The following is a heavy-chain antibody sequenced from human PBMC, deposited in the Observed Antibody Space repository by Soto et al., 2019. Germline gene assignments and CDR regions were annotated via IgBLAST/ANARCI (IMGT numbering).Heavy chain of an antibody. Sequence: SDTLSLTWAFYGVSCSCYYVSWIRQPPGKGLEWIGEINHSGSTNYTPSLKSRVTISVDRSKNQFSLKLSSVTAADTAVYYCARSRYLRREGWFGPWGQGTLVTVSS. CDR2: INHSGST. CDR3: ARSRYLRREGWFGP. CDR1: GVSCSCYY. V-gene: IGHV4-34*01. J-gene: IGHJ5*02. D-gene: IGHD1-26*01.